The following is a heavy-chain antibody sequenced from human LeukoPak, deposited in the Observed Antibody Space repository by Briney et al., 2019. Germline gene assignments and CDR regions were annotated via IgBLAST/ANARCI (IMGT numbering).Heavy chain of an antibody. J-gene: IGHJ4*02. D-gene: IGHD1-26*01. CDR3: ARDIVGTD. CDR1: GYTFTSYG. CDR2: ISAYNGNT. V-gene: IGHV1-18*01. Sequence: ASVKVSCKASGYTFTSYGISWVRQAPGQGLEWMGWISAYNGNTNYAQKLQGRVTMTTDTYTRTAYRVLRSLRSDDTAVYCCARDIVGTDWGQGTLVTVS.